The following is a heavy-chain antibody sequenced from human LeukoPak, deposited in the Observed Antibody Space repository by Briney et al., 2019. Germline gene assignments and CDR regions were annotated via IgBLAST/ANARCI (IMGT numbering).Heavy chain of an antibody. V-gene: IGHV3-21*04. CDR1: GFTFSTYS. Sequence: GGSLRLSCAASGFTFSTYSMNWARQAPGKGLEWVSSISWGGSNIYYADSVKGRFTISRDNAKNSLYLQMNSLRAEDTAVYYCARDGGSHYFDFWGQGTLVSVSS. CDR3: ARDGGSHYFDF. J-gene: IGHJ4*02. D-gene: IGHD3-16*01. CDR2: ISWGGSNI.